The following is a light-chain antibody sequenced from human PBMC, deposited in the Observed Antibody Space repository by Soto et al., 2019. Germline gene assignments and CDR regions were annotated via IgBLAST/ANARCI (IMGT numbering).Light chain of an antibody. CDR3: QQYNNWPRAT. Sequence: EIVLTKSSATLSVSPRERATLSCMASQSISSNLAWYQQKPGQAPRLLMFRTSSRATGFPARFSGSGSGTEFNLTISSLQSEDFGVYYCQQYNNWPRATFGGGTKVDIK. V-gene: IGKV3-15*01. CDR1: QSISSN. J-gene: IGKJ4*01. CDR2: RTS.